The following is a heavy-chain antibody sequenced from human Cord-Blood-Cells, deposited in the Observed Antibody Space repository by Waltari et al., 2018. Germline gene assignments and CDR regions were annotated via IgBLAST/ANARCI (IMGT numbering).Heavy chain of an antibody. D-gene: IGHD2-15*01. CDR2: INHSGST. CDR3: ARHALGGNCSGGSCYFDY. J-gene: IGHJ4*02. CDR1: GGSFSGYY. V-gene: IGHV4-34*01. Sequence: QVQLQQWGAGLLKPSETLSLTCAVYGGSFSGYYWSWIRQPPGKGLEWIGEINHSGSTNYNPSLKSRVTISVDTSKNQFSRKLSSVTAADTAVYYCARHALGGNCSGGSCYFDYWGQGTLVTVSS.